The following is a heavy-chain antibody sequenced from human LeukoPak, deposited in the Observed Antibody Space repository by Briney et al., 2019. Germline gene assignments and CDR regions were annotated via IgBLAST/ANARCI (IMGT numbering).Heavy chain of an antibody. J-gene: IGHJ4*02. D-gene: IGHD3-22*01. CDR3: ARARYYYDRGFDY. CDR2: MNPNSGNT. Sequence: GASVKVSCKASGYAFTSYDINWVRQATGQGLEWMGWMNPNSGNTGYAQKFQGRVTITRNTSISTAYMELSSLRSEDTAVYYCARARYYYDRGFDYWGQGTLVIVSS. V-gene: IGHV1-8*03. CDR1: GYAFTSYD.